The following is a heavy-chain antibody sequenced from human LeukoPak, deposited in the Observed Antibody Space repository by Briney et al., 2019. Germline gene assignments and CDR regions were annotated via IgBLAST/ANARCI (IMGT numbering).Heavy chain of an antibody. J-gene: IGHJ6*03. V-gene: IGHV4-59*01. Sequence: SETLSLTCTVSGGPISSYYWSWIRQPPGKGLEWIGYIYHSGSTNYNPSLKSRVTISVDTSKNQFSLKLSSVTAADTAVYYCARTTEAHSWRTRYYDYYMDVWGKGTTVTVSS. CDR1: GGPISSYY. CDR2: IYHSGST. D-gene: IGHD6-13*01. CDR3: ARTTEAHSWRTRYYDYYMDV.